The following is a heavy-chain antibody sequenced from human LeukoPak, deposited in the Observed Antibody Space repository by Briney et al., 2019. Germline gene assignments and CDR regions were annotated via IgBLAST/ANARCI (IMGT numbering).Heavy chain of an antibody. D-gene: IGHD3-16*02. Sequence: GGSLRLSCAASGFTFSSYRMSWVRQAPGEGLEWVANIKQDGSEKYYVDSVKGRFTISRDNAKNSLYLQMISLRAEDTAVYYCARVGGRYSPLGYWGQGTLVTVSS. V-gene: IGHV3-7*01. CDR2: IKQDGSEK. CDR1: GFTFSSYR. J-gene: IGHJ4*02. CDR3: ARVGGRYSPLGY.